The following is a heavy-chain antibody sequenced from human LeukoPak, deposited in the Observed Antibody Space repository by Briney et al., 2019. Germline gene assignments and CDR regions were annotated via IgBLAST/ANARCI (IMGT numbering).Heavy chain of an antibody. D-gene: IGHD2-2*01. J-gene: IGHJ6*02. Sequence: ASVKVSCKASGYTFTSYAMHWVRQAPGQRLEWMGWINAGNGNTKYSQKFQGRVTITRGTSASTAYMELGSLRSEDTAVYYCAAGQLLQPYYYYYGMDVWGQGTTVTVSS. V-gene: IGHV1-3*01. CDR1: GYTFTSYA. CDR2: INAGNGNT. CDR3: AAGQLLQPYYYYYGMDV.